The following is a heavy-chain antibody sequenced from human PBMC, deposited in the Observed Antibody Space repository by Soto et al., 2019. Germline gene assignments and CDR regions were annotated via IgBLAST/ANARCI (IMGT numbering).Heavy chain of an antibody. CDR1: GFTFSSYE. J-gene: IGHJ6*02. CDR3: AREGPSSSWYDYYYGMDV. CDR2: ISSSGSTI. D-gene: IGHD6-13*01. Sequence: EVQLVESGGGLVQPGGSLRLSCAASGFTFSSYEMNWVRQAPGKGLEWVSYISSSGSTIYYADSVKGRFTISRDNANKSLYLQMNSLRAEDTAVYYCAREGPSSSWYDYYYGMDVWGQGTTVTVSS. V-gene: IGHV3-48*03.